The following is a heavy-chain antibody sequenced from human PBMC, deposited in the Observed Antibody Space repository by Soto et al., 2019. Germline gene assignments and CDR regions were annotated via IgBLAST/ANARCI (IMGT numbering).Heavy chain of an antibody. J-gene: IGHJ3*02. CDR1: GFTVGNYW. D-gene: IGHD2-2*01. CDR2: INQDGSAR. Sequence: EVQLVESGGGLVQPGGSLRLSCAASGFTVGNYWMTWVRQTPGKGLELVGNINQDGSARYYVDSVKGRFTISRDNVKNSLYLHMNSLRAEDTAVYICARDAGYCRSYDSKGDAFDIWGQGTKVTVS. V-gene: IGHV3-7*05. CDR3: ARDAGYCRSYDSKGDAFDI.